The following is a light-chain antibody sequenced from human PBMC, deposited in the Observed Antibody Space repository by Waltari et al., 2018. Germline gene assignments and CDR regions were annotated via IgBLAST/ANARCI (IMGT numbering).Light chain of an antibody. CDR1: QSVSSN. CDR2: NAA. Sequence: EIVLTQSPATLSLSPGETATISCRASQSVSSNLAWYQQKPGQPPRLLIYNAADRATGIPARFSGSGSGTDFTLTISSLEPEDFAVYYCQQRSIWPPMYTFGQGTKLEIK. V-gene: IGKV3-11*01. CDR3: QQRSIWPPMYT. J-gene: IGKJ2*01.